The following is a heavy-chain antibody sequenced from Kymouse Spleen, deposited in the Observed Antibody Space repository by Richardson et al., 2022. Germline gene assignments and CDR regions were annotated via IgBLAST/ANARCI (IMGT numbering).Heavy chain of an antibody. J-gene: IGHJ4*02. CDR2: ISWNSGSI. CDR1: GFTFDDYA. V-gene: IGHV3-9*01. D-gene: IGHD3-10*01. CDR3: AKSHYYGSGSFFDY. Sequence: EVQLVESGGGLVQPGRSLRLSCAASGFTFDDYAMHWVRQAPGKGLEWVSGISWNSGSIGYADSVKGRFTISRDNAKNSLYLQMNSLRAEDTALYYCAKSHYYGSGSFFDYWGQGTLVTVSS.